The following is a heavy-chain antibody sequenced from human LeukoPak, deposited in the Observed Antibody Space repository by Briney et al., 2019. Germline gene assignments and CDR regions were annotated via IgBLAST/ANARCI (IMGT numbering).Heavy chain of an antibody. CDR3: AKDGERSGRYFDY. Sequence: GGSLRLSCAASGFTFSSYGMHWVRQAPGKGLEWVAFIRYDGSNKYYADSVKGRFTISRDNSKNTLYLQMNSLRAEDTAVYYCAKDGERSGRYFDYWGQGTLVTVSS. CDR1: GFTFSSYG. V-gene: IGHV3-30*02. D-gene: IGHD1-26*01. J-gene: IGHJ4*02. CDR2: IRYDGSNK.